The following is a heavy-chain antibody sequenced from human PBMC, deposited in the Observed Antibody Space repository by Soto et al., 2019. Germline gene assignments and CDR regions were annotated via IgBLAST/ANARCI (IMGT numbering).Heavy chain of an antibody. Sequence: ASVKVSCKASGYTFTSYDINWVRQATGQGLEWMGWMNPNSGNTGYAQKFQGRVTMTRNTSISTAYMELSSLRSEDTAVYYCARIFERADYYYYYYMDVWGKGTTVTVSS. J-gene: IGHJ6*03. V-gene: IGHV1-8*01. CDR1: GYTFTSYD. CDR3: ARIFERADYYYYYYMDV. CDR2: MNPNSGNT. D-gene: IGHD2-15*01.